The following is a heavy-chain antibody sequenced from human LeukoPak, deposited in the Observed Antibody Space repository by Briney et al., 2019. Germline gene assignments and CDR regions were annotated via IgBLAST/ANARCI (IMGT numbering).Heavy chain of an antibody. CDR3: ARPNRGALFDY. V-gene: IGHV5-51*01. J-gene: IGHJ4*02. Sequence: GESLKISCKASGYSFPNYWIGWVRQLPGKRLEWMGIIYPGDSDTKYSPYFQGHVTISADKSISTAYLQWSSLKASDSAIYYCARPNRGALFDYWGQGTLVAVSS. D-gene: IGHD1-14*01. CDR1: GYSFPNYW. CDR2: IYPGDSDT.